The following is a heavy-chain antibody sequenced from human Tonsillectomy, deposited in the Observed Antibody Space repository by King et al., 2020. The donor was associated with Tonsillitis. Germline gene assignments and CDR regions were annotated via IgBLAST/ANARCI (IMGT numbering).Heavy chain of an antibody. D-gene: IGHD5-18*01. CDR1: GFSLNTSGVG. Sequence: TLKESGPTLVKPTQTLTLTCSFSGFSLNTSGVGVGWIRQPPGKALEWLALIYWNDDKRYSPSLKSRLTITKDTSKNQVVLTMTNMDPVDTATNYCAHKGYSYGYGQSVIGMDVWGQGTTVTVSS. V-gene: IGHV2-5*01. CDR3: AHKGYSYGYGQSVIGMDV. CDR2: IYWNDDK. J-gene: IGHJ6*02.